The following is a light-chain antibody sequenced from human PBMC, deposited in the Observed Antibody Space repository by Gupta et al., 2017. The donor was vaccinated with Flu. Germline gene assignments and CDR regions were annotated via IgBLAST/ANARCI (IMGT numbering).Light chain of an antibody. Sequence: ESATLACRASQSISNDLAWYQQKPGQAPRLLIYDAYNRASGIPARFSGSGSGRDFTLTISSLEPEDFAVYHCQQRGRWPSLTFGGGTKVEIK. J-gene: IGKJ4*01. CDR3: QQRGRWPSLT. CDR1: QSISND. V-gene: IGKV3-11*02. CDR2: DAY.